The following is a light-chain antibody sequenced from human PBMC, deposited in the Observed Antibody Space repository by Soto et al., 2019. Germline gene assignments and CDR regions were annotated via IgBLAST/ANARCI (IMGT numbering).Light chain of an antibody. J-gene: IGKJ1*01. Sequence: DIQMTQSPSTLSASVGDRVTITCRASQSISSWLAWYQQKPGQAPKLLIYDASTLQSGVPSRFSGSGSGTEFTLTISSLQPDDFATYYCQPYNSYSEAFGQGTKVDIK. CDR1: QSISSW. CDR2: DAS. V-gene: IGKV1-5*01. CDR3: QPYNSYSEA.